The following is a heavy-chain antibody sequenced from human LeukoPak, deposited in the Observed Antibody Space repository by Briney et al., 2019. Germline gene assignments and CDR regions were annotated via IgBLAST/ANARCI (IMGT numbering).Heavy chain of an antibody. V-gene: IGHV4-59*01. CDR1: GGSISSYY. J-gene: IGHJ4*02. CDR2: IYYSGST. D-gene: IGHD3-9*01. Sequence: SETLSLTCTVSGGSISSYYGSWIRQPPGKGLEWVGYIYYSGSTNYNPSLKSRVTISVDTSKNPFSLKLSSVTAADTAVYYCARVGYDILTGYLYYFDYWGQGTLVTVSS. CDR3: ARVGYDILTGYLYYFDY.